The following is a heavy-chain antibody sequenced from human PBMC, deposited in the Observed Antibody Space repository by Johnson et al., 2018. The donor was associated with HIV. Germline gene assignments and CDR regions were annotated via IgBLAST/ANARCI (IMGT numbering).Heavy chain of an antibody. D-gene: IGHD1-26*01. J-gene: IGHJ3*02. CDR2: IKSKTDGGTT. Sequence: VQLVESGGGLVKPGGSLRLSCAASGFTFSNAWMSWVRQAPGKGLEWVGRIKSKTDGGTTDYAAPVKGRFTISRDDSKNTLYLKMNSLKTEDTAVYYCARVVGDTTGGRAFDIWGQGTMVTVSS. CDR1: GFTFSNAW. V-gene: IGHV3-15*01. CDR3: ARVVGDTTGGRAFDI.